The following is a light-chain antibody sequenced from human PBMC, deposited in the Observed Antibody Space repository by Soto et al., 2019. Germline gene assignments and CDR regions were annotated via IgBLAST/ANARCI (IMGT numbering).Light chain of an antibody. CDR3: HQYNNWPPIT. CDR2: SAS. Sequence: EIVMTQSPPALSVSPGERATLSCRASRSISTNVAWYQHKPGQAPRLLIYSASTRATGLPARFSGSGSGTDFTLTISSLQSEDIAVYYCHQYNNWPPITCCGGTKVEIK. J-gene: IGKJ4*01. V-gene: IGKV3-15*01. CDR1: RSISTN.